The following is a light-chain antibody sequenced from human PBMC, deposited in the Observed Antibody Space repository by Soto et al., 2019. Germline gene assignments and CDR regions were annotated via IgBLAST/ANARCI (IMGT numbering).Light chain of an antibody. V-gene: IGKV3-20*01. CDR3: HQCGTSPVT. J-gene: IGKJ3*01. CDR2: DAS. Sequence: VLTQSPGTLSLSPGEGATLSCRASQSVGSHLAWYQHRPGQAPRLLIYDASTRATGIPDRFSGRGSGTDFTLTIRRLEPEDFGVYFCHQCGTSPVTFGPGTTVDI. CDR1: QSVGSH.